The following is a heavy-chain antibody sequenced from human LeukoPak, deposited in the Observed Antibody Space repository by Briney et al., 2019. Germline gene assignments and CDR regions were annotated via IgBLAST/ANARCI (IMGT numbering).Heavy chain of an antibody. J-gene: IGHJ6*03. D-gene: IGHD1-26*01. V-gene: IGHV1-18*01. CDR2: ISSYNGNT. CDR3: ARGIVGATVYYYYYYMDV. Sequence: ASVKVSCKASGYTFTSYGISCVRQAPGHGHEWRVWISSYNGNTNYAQKLQGRVTMTTDTSTSTAYMELRSLRSDDTAVYYCARGIVGATVYYYYYYMDVWGKGTTVTVSS. CDR1: GYTFTSYG.